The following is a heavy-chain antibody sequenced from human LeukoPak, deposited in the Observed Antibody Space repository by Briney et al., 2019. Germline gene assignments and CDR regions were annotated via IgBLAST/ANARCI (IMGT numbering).Heavy chain of an antibody. CDR1: GFTFSSYG. J-gene: IGHJ4*02. V-gene: IGHV3-33*08. CDR2: IWYDGSNK. CDR3: ARDLGSGWPRRPPGY. Sequence: AGGSLRLSCAASGFTFSSYGMHWVRQAPGKGLEWVAVIWYDGSNKYYAGSVKGRFTISRDNSKNTLYLQMNSLRAEDTAVYYCARDLGSGWPRRPPGYWGQGTLVTVSS. D-gene: IGHD6-19*01.